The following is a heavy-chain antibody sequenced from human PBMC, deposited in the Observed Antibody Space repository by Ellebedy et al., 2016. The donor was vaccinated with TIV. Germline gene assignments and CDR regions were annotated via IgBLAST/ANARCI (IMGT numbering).Heavy chain of an antibody. CDR3: ARDRFKGSGYFDL. CDR1: GFTFSTYW. D-gene: IGHD6-6*01. J-gene: IGHJ2*01. Sequence: GESLKISCAASGFTFSTYWMHWVRQAPGKGLVWVSHVNTDGSTTSYADSVKGRFTISRDNAKNTLYLQMNSLRAEETAIYYCARDRFKGSGYFDLWGRGTPVTVSS. CDR2: VNTDGSTT. V-gene: IGHV3-74*01.